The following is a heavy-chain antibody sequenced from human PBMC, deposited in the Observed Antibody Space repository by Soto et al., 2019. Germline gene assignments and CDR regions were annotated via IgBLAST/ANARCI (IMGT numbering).Heavy chain of an antibody. D-gene: IGHD5-12*01. V-gene: IGHV3-33*01. CDR3: ARESGGYDFYYFDY. J-gene: IGHJ4*02. Sequence: PGGSLRLSCAASGFAFSSYGMHWVRQAPGKGLEWVAVIWYDGSNKYYADSVKGRFTISRDNSKNTLYLQMNSLRAEDTAVYYCARESGGYDFYYFDYWGQGTLVTVSS. CDR1: GFAFSSYG. CDR2: IWYDGSNK.